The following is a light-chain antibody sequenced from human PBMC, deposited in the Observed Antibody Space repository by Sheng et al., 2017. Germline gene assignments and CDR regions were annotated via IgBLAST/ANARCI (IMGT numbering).Light chain of an antibody. J-gene: IGLJ3*02. CDR2: EGS. V-gene: IGLV2-23*01. CDR1: TSDVGSYDL. Sequence: QSALTQPASVSGSSGQSITISCTGTTSDVGSYDLVSWYQQHPGKAPKVLIYEGSKRPSGVSDRFSDSKSGKTASLTISGLQSEDEADYYCCSYAGSSAWVFGGGTKLTV. CDR3: CSYAGSSAWV.